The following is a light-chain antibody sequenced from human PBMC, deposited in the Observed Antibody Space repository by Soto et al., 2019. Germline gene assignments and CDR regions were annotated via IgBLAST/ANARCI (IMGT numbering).Light chain of an antibody. CDR3: QQYGRSPNT. Sequence: EVVLTQSPGTLSLSPGERATLSCRASQRVSSTYLAWYQQKPGKSPRLLIYSTSSRATGIPDRFSGSGSGTDFTLTISRLEPEDFAVYYCQQYGRSPNTFGQGTKLEI. V-gene: IGKV3-20*01. J-gene: IGKJ2*01. CDR1: QRVSSTY. CDR2: STS.